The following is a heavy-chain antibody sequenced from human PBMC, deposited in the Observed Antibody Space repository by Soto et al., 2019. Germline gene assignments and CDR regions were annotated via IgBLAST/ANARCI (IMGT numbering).Heavy chain of an antibody. D-gene: IGHD2-8*01. J-gene: IGHJ4*02. CDR2: ISRDGSNK. CDR3: ARSRNGAVPDSINF. V-gene: IGHV3-30-3*01. Sequence: GGSLRLSCAASGFTFSRYAMHWVRQAPGEGLEWVAVISRDGSNKYYGDSVKGRFTVSRDNSNNTLYLSMTSLRPDDTAVFYCARSRNGAVPDSINFWGQGTLVTVSS. CDR1: GFTFSRYA.